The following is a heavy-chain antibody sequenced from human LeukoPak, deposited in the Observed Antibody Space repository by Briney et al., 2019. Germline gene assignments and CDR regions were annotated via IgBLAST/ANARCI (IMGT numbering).Heavy chain of an antibody. V-gene: IGHV4-39*01. CDR3: ARRMWFGELYYFDY. CDR1: GGSISSSSYY. Sequence: KASETLSLTCTVPGGSISSSSYYWGWIRQPPGKGLEWIGSIYYSGSTYYNPSPKSRVTISVDTSKNQFSLKLSSVTAADTAVYYCARRMWFGELYYFDYWGQGTLVTVSS. D-gene: IGHD3-10*01. CDR2: IYYSGST. J-gene: IGHJ4*02.